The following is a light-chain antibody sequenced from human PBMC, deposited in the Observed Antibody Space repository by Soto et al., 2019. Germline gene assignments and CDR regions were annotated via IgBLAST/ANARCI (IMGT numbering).Light chain of an antibody. CDR3: QSYDSSLRGV. J-gene: IGLJ2*01. Sequence: QSVLTPPPSVPVAPGQRVTISCTGSSSNIGAGYDVHWYQQLPGTAPKLLIYGNSNRPSGVPDRFSGSKSGTSASLAITGLQAEDEADYYCQSYDSSLRGVFGGGTKLTVL. CDR2: GNS. V-gene: IGLV1-40*01. CDR1: SSNIGAGYD.